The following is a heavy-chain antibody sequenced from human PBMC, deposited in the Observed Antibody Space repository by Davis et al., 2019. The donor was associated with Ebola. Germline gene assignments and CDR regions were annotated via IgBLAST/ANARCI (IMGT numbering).Heavy chain of an antibody. D-gene: IGHD2-21*02. J-gene: IGHJ4*02. Sequence: SVKVSCKASGYIFSNYDINWVRQASGQGLEWMGWVNPYSGHTGYVEKFKGRVTMTGDPSISTAYMELSSLTIDDTAVYYCARGYSPKCRGGDCVNDFWGQGTLVTVST. CDR2: VNPYSGHT. V-gene: IGHV1-8*01. CDR3: ARGYSPKCRGGDCVNDF. CDR1: GYIFSNYD.